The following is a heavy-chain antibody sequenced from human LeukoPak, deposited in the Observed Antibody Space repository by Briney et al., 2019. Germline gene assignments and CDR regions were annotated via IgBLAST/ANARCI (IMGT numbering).Heavy chain of an antibody. Sequence: ASVKVSCKASGYTFTGYYMHWVRQAPGQGLEWMGIINPSGGSTSYAQKFQGRVTMTRDTSTSTVYMELSSLRSEDTAVYYCASCDRFLEWLPLSLYYYYYYMDVWGKGTTVTVSS. CDR1: GYTFTGYY. J-gene: IGHJ6*03. CDR3: ASCDRFLEWLPLSLYYYYYYMDV. V-gene: IGHV1-46*01. D-gene: IGHD3-3*01. CDR2: INPSGGST.